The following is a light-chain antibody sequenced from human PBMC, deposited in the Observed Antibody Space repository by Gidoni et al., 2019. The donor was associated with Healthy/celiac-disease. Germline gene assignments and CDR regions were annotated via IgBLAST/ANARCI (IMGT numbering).Light chain of an antibody. J-gene: IGKJ3*01. CDR3: QQYYSTPLFT. CDR2: WAS. CDR1: QSALYSSNNKHY. V-gene: IGKV4-1*01. Sequence: DIVMTQSPDSLAVSLGERASINCKSSQSALYSSNNKHYLAWYQHKPGQPPKLLIYWASTRESVVPDRFSGSGSGTDFPLTISSLQAEDVAVYSCQQYYSTPLFTFGPGTKVEIK.